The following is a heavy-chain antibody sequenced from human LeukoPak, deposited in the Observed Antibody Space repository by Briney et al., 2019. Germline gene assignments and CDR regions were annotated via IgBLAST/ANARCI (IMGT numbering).Heavy chain of an antibody. CDR2: IHYSGNT. Sequence: SETLSLTCTVSGASISSSSWSWIRQPPGKGLEWIGYIHYSGNTNYNPSLKSRVTISVDTTKNQFSLNLSSVTAADTAAYYCARGRGHSYGQYYFNYWGQGTLVTVSS. CDR1: GASISSSS. D-gene: IGHD5-18*01. V-gene: IGHV4-59*01. J-gene: IGHJ4*02. CDR3: ARGRGHSYGQYYFNY.